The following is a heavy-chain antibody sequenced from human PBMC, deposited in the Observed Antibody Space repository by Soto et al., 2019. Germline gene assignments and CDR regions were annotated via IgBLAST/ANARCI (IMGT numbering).Heavy chain of an antibody. J-gene: IGHJ5*02. Sequence: QVQLVQSGAEVNKPGASVKVSCKASGYTFTSHDINWMRQATGQGLEWMGWMNPNSGHTNYAQKFQGRVTMTRDTYIRTAYMELTNRRSEDTAIYYCTSDMSTTWGQGTLVTLSS. CDR1: GYTFTSHD. CDR2: MNPNSGHT. CDR3: TSDMSTT. V-gene: IGHV1-8*01. D-gene: IGHD2-2*01.